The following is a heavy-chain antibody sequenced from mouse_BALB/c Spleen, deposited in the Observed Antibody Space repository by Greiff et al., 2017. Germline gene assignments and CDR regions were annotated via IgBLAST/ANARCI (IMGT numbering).Heavy chain of an antibody. CDR3: ARFRGYAMDY. CDR2: IYPGDGDT. Sequence: QVQLQQSGPELVKPGASVKISCKASGYAFSSSWMNWVKQRPGQGLEWIGRIYPGDGDTNYNGKFKGKATLTADKSSSTAYMQLSSLTSVDSAVYFCARFRGYAMDYWGQGTSVTVSS. V-gene: IGHV1-82*01. J-gene: IGHJ4*01. CDR1: GYAFSSSW.